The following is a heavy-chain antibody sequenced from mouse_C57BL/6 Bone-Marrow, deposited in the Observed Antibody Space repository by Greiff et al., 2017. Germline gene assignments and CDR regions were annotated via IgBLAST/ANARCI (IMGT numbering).Heavy chain of an antibody. J-gene: IGHJ1*03. CDR3: AIYYYGSRVDFDV. V-gene: IGHV5-17*01. CDR1: GFTFSDYG. D-gene: IGHD1-1*01. Sequence: EVKLMESGGGLVKPGGSLKLSCAASGFTFSDYGMHWVRQAPEKGLEWVAYISSGSSTIYYADTVKGRFTISRDNAKNTLFLQMTSLRSEDTAMYYCAIYYYGSRVDFDVWGTGTTVTVSS. CDR2: ISSGSSTI.